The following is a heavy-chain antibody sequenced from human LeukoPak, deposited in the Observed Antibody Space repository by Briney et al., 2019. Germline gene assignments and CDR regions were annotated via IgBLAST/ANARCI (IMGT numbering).Heavy chain of an antibody. CDR1: GFTFDDYA. V-gene: IGHV3-9*03. CDR3: AKAGLWSGFDY. D-gene: IGHD5-18*01. CDR2: ISWNSGSI. J-gene: IGHJ4*02. Sequence: PGRSLRLSCAASGFTFDDYAMHWGRQAPGKGLEWVSGISWNSGSIGYADSVKGRFTISRDNAKNSLYLQMNSLRAEDMALYYCAKAGLWSGFDYWGQGTLVTVSS.